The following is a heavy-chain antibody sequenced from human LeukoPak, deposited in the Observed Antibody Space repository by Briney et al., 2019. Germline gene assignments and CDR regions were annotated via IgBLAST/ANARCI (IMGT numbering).Heavy chain of an antibody. D-gene: IGHD1-26*01. V-gene: IGHV3-64D*06. CDR3: VKELDGTYYFDY. Sequence: GGTLRLSCSAPGFPFSRHTMHWVRQAPGKGLEYVSSIYSQGEKTFYAEAVKGRFTISRDNSKNTLFLQMSSLRAEDTAVFYCVKELDGTYYFDYWGQGTLVTVSP. CDR1: GFPFSRHT. CDR2: IYSQGEKT. J-gene: IGHJ4*02.